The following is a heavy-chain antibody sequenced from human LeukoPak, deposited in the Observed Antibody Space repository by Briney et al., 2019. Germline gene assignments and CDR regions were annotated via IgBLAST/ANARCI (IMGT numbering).Heavy chain of an antibody. CDR3: ARTVVPAAGIYYYYGMDV. D-gene: IGHD2-2*01. CDR2: ISDSGGTT. CDR1: GFTFSTYA. J-gene: IGHJ6*02. V-gene: IGHV3-23*01. Sequence: GGSLRLSCAASGFTFSTYAMSWVRQVPGKGLEWVSGISDSGGTTYYADSVKGRFTISRDNSKNTLYLQMNSLRAEDTAVYYCARTVVPAAGIYYYYGMDVWGQGTTVTVSS.